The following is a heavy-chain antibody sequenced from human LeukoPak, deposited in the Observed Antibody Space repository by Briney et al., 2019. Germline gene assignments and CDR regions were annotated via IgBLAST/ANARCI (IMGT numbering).Heavy chain of an antibody. Sequence: GGSLRLSCAASAFTVSSNYMSWVRQAPGKGLEWVSVIYSGGSTFYADSVKGLFTISRDNSKNTVYLQMSSLRAEDTAVYYCASGRRDGYLDYWGQGTLVTVSS. D-gene: IGHD5-24*01. CDR1: AFTVSSNY. CDR3: ASGRRDGYLDY. J-gene: IGHJ4*02. V-gene: IGHV3-66*01. CDR2: IYSGGST.